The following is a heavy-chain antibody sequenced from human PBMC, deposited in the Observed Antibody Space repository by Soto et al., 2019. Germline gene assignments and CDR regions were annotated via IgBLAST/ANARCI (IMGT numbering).Heavy chain of an antibody. CDR3: ARTSGYSSTDNWFDP. CDR1: GYTFTSYG. D-gene: IGHD6-13*01. V-gene: IGHV1-18*01. Sequence: QVQLVQSGAEVKKPGASVKVSCKASGYTFTSYGISWVRQSPGQGLEWMGWISAYNGNTNNAQKFQGRVAVTTDTSTSTAYMELMNMRSDDTAVYYCARTSGYSSTDNWFDPWGQVPLVTVSA. CDR2: ISAYNGNT. J-gene: IGHJ5*02.